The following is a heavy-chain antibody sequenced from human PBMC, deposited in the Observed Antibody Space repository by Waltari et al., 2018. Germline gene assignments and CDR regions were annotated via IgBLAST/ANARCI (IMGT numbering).Heavy chain of an antibody. V-gene: IGHV1-2*06. CDR2: INPNSGGT. CDR3: AINTWYYYDSSGVAFDI. Sequence: QVQLVQSGAEVKKPGASVKVSCKASGYTFTGYYMPWVRQAPGQGLECMGRINPNSGGTNYAQKFQGRVTMTRDTSISTAYMELSRLRSDDTAVYYCAINTWYYYDSSGVAFDIWGQGTMVTVSS. J-gene: IGHJ3*02. CDR1: GYTFTGYY. D-gene: IGHD3-22*01.